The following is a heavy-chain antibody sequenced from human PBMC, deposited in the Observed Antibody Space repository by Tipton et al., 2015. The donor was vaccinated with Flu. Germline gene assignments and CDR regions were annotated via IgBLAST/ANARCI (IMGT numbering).Heavy chain of an antibody. V-gene: IGHV1-46*01. Sequence: QSGPEVKKPGASVKLSCKASGYTFTSYNMHWVRQAPGQGLEWMGIIYPTGGGTYYAQKFQGRVTMTRDRSTSTVYMELSSLRSEDTAFYYCARDRGFGAYTFDYWGQGTLVTVAS. CDR3: ARDRGFGAYTFDY. CDR2: IYPTGGGT. D-gene: IGHD3-10*01. J-gene: IGHJ4*02. CDR1: GYTFTSYN.